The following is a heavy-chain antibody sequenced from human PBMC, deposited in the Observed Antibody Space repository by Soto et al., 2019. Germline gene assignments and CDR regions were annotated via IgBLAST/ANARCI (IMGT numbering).Heavy chain of an antibody. D-gene: IGHD1-1*01. CDR1: GASVRSYH. V-gene: IGHV4-4*07. CDR2: VQMSGTT. J-gene: IGHJ5*02. Sequence: ETLSLTCAVSGASVRSYHWSWIRQAAGKGLEWIGRVQMSGTTNYNPSLKTRVTMSLDTSRNEVSLTMTSVTAADTAVYFCAKDRSTMRWFDPWGQGILVTVSS. CDR3: AKDRSTMRWFDP.